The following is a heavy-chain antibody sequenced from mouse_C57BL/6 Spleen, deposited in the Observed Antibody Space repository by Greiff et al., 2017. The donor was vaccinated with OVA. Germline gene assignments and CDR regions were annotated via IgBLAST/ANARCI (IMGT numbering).Heavy chain of an antibody. J-gene: IGHJ2*01. CDR2: ISSGSSTI. CDR1: GFTFSDYG. Sequence: EVKLMESGGGLVKPGGSLKLSCAASGFTFSDYGMHWVRQAPEKGLEWVAYISSGSSTIYYADTVKGRFTISRDNAKNTLFLQMTSLRSEDTAMYYCARSGYDYHYFDYWGQGTTLTVSS. CDR3: ARSGYDYHYFDY. V-gene: IGHV5-17*01. D-gene: IGHD2-4*01.